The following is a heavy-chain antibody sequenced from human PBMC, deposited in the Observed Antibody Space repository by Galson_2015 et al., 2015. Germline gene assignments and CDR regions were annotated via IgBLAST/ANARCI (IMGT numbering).Heavy chain of an antibody. J-gene: IGHJ5*02. D-gene: IGHD3-10*01. CDR1: GFTFSSYG. CDR3: ARDEGVASYYGSGSYYNGLDL. CDR2: IWYDGSNE. V-gene: IGHV3-33*01. Sequence: SLRLSCAASGFTFSSYGMHWVRQAPGKGLEWVAVIWYDGSNEYFADSVKGRFTISRDNSKNTLYLQMNSLRAEDTAVYYCARDEGVASYYGSGSYYNGLDLWGQGTLVTVSS.